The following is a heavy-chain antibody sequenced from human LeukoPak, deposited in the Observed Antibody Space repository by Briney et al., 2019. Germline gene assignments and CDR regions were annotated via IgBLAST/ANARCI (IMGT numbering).Heavy chain of an antibody. D-gene: IGHD3-10*01. J-gene: IGHJ6*02. CDR2: INSDGSST. CDR1: GFTVSSKY. CDR3: AMVRGYYYHGLDV. V-gene: IGHV3-74*01. Sequence: PGGSLRLSCAASGFTVSSKYMTWVRQAPGKGLVWVSRINSDGSSTSYADSVKGRFTISRDNAMNTLYLQMNSLRAEDTAVYYCAMVRGYYYHGLDVWGQGTTVTVSS.